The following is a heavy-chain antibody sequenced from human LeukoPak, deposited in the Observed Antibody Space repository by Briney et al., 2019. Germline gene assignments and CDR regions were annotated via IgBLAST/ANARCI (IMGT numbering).Heavy chain of an antibody. CDR1: GYSFTSYD. CDR2: INPNRGDT. J-gene: IGHJ6*03. CDR3: ARGLWGDFWSGDYYYYYMDV. V-gene: IGHV1-8*03. D-gene: IGHD3-3*01. Sequence: ASVQVSCKASGYSFTSYDIKWVRQATGPGLEWMGWINPNRGDTGYAQKFRGRVTITRNTSISTAYMELSSLRSEDTAVYYCARGLWGDFWSGDYYYYYMDVWGEGTTVTVSS.